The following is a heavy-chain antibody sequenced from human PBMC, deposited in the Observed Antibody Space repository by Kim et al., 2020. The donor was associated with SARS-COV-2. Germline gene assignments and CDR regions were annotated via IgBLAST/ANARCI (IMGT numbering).Heavy chain of an antibody. CDR2: RSK. Sequence: RSKYCADAGKGRFTISRDNSKNTLYLQMNSLRAEDTAVYYCARDSGGYLDYWGQGTLVTVSS. V-gene: IGHV3-30*01. J-gene: IGHJ4*02. D-gene: IGHD2-8*02. CDR3: ARDSGGYLDY.